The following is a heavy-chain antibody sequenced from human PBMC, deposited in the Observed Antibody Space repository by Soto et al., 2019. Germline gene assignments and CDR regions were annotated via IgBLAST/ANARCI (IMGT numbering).Heavy chain of an antibody. J-gene: IGHJ4*02. Sequence: GGSLRLSCAASGFTFSSYAMSWVRQAPGKGLEWVSAISGSGGSTYYADSVKGRFTISRDNSKNTLYLQMNSLRAEDTAVYYCAKEIIPDTVVTPSKDYFDYWGQGTLVTVSS. D-gene: IGHD2-21*02. CDR3: AKEIIPDTVVTPSKDYFDY. CDR2: ISGSGGST. CDR1: GFTFSSYA. V-gene: IGHV3-23*01.